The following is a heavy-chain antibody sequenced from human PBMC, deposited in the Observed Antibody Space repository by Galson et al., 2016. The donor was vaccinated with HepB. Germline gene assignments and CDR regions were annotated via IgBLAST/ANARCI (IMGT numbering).Heavy chain of an antibody. CDR3: ASGIAVTTSNSFWYFDL. J-gene: IGHJ2*01. V-gene: IGHV3-23*01. D-gene: IGHD3-10*01. Sequence: SLRLSCAASGISVSSYVMTWVRQAPGKGLEWVSAISGSGDETNYADSVKGRFTFSRDNSKNTLYLQMTSLRAEDTAVYYCASGIAVTTSNSFWYFDLWGRGTLVTVS. CDR2: ISGSGDET. CDR1: GISVSSYV.